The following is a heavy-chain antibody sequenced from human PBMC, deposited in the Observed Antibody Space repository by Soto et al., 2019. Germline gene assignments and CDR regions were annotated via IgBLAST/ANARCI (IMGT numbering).Heavy chain of an antibody. CDR1: GGSFSGYY. V-gene: IGHV4-34*01. Sequence: QVQLQQWGAGLLKPSETLSLTCAVYGGSFSGYYWSWIRQPPGKGLEWIGEINHSGSTNYNPSLKSRVTISVDTSKNQCSLKLSSVTAADTAVYYCAKRNYDYTGNWFDPWGQGTLVTVSS. D-gene: IGHD3-16*01. J-gene: IGHJ5*02. CDR2: INHSGST. CDR3: AKRNYDYTGNWFDP.